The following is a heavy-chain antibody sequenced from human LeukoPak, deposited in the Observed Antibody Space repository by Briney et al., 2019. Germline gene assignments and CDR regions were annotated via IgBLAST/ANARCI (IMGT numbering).Heavy chain of an antibody. J-gene: IGHJ4*02. CDR3: ARTGVWFRELSHLPD. Sequence: ASVKVSCKASGYTFIGYYIHWVRQALGQRLEWMGWINPNSGDTNYAQKFQGRVTMTRDTSISTAYMGLSSLISDDTAFYYCARTGVWFRELSHLPDWGQGTLVTVSS. CDR2: INPNSGDT. D-gene: IGHD3-10*01. CDR1: GYTFIGYY. V-gene: IGHV1-2*02.